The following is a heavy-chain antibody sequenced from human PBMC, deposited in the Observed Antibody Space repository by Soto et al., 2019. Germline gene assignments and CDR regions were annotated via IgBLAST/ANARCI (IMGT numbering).Heavy chain of an antibody. V-gene: IGHV3-30*18. CDR1: GFTFSSYG. CDR2: ISYDGSNK. J-gene: IGHJ4*02. CDR3: AKDSDSGSPGLSDY. D-gene: IGHD1-26*01. Sequence: PGGSLRLSCAASGFTFSSYGMHWVRQAPGKGLEWVAVISYDGSNKYYADSVKGRFTISRDNSKNTLYLQMNSLRAEDTAVYYCAKDSDSGSPGLSDYWGQGPLVSVS.